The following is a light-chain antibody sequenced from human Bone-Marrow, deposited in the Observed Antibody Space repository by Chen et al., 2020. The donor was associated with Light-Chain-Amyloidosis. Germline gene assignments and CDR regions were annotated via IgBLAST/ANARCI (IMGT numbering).Light chain of an antibody. Sequence: SYELTQPPSVPVSPGQTARLTCSGDDLPTKYAYWYQQKPGQAPVLVIHRETERPSGISERFSGSSSGTTATLTISGVQAEDEADYHCQSADSSGTYEVIFGGGTKLTVL. J-gene: IGLJ2*01. CDR3: QSADSSGTYEVI. CDR2: RET. V-gene: IGLV3-25*03. CDR1: DLPTKY.